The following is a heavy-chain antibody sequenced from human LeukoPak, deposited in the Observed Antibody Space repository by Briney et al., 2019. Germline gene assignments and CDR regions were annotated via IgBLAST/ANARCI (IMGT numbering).Heavy chain of an antibody. CDR1: GDSISSSSYY. CDR2: IYYSGST. J-gene: IGHJ4*02. V-gene: IGHV4-39*07. D-gene: IGHD5-18*01. CDR3: AFLLVDPAADTAMAKTDY. Sequence: PSETLSLTCTVSGDSISSSSYYWAWIRQPPGKGREWIGSIYYSGSTYYNPSLKSRVTISVDTSKNQFSLKLSSVTAADTAVYYCAFLLVDPAADTAMAKTDYWGQGTLVTVSS.